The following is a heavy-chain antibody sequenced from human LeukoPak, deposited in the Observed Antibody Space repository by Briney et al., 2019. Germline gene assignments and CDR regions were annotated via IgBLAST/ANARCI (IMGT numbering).Heavy chain of an antibody. J-gene: IGHJ4*02. CDR3: ARLENDYGDYGSDY. CDR2: IIPIFGTA. CDR1: GDTFSSYA. D-gene: IGHD4-17*01. Sequence: SVKVSCKASGDTFSSYAISWVRQAPGQGLEWMGGIIPIFGTANYAQKFQGRVTITADESTSTAYMELSSLRSEDTAVYYCARLENDYGDYGSDYWGQGTLVTVSS. V-gene: IGHV1-69*13.